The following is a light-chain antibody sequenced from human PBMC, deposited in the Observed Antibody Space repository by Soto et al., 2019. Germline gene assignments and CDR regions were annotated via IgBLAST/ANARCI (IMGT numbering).Light chain of an antibody. J-gene: IGKJ2*01. V-gene: IGKV3-15*01. Sequence: EIVMTQSPATLSVSPGERATLSCRASQSVGSSLAWYQQGPGQAPRLLIYSASTRATDIPARFSGSGSGTEFTLTISSLQSEDFAVYYCQQYTSWPYTFGQGTKLEIK. CDR2: SAS. CDR1: QSVGSS. CDR3: QQYTSWPYT.